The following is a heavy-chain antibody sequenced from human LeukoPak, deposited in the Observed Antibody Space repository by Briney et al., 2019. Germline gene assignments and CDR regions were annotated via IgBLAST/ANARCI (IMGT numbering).Heavy chain of an antibody. CDR1: GFTVSSNY. CDR3: ARASYGSGSYFGY. D-gene: IGHD3-10*01. Sequence: GGSLRLSCAASGFTVSSNYMSWVRQAPGKGLEWVSVIYSGGSTYYADSVKGRFTISRDNSKNTLYLQMNSLRAEDTAVYYCARASYGSGSYFGYWGQGTLVTVSS. J-gene: IGHJ4*02. V-gene: IGHV3-53*01. CDR2: IYSGGST.